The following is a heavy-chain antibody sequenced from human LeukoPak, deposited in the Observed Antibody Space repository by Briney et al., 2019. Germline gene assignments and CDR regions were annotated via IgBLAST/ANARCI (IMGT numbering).Heavy chain of an antibody. J-gene: IGHJ5*02. CDR3: ARDSGTTGEVKFDP. CDR2: INDDGRST. V-gene: IGHV3-74*01. CDR1: GFTFSSYW. Sequence: PGGSLRLSCAASGFTFSSYWMHWVRQAPGKGLVGVSRINDDGRSTSYADSVKGRFTISRDNSKNTLYLQMNSLRAEDTAVYYCARDSGTTGEVKFDPWGQGTLVTVSS. D-gene: IGHD3-10*01.